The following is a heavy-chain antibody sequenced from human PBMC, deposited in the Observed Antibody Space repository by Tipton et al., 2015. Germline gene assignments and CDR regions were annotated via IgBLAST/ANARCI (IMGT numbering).Heavy chain of an antibody. Sequence: LRLSCTVSSGSISSYYWSWIRQSAGKGLEWIGRIYKSGSTNYNPSLRSRVTMSVDTSKNQFSLKSSSVTAADTALYYCARGDYSSRGFDYWGQGTLVTVSS. D-gene: IGHD2-2*01. CDR1: SGSISSYY. V-gene: IGHV4-4*07. J-gene: IGHJ4*02. CDR3: ARGDYSSRGFDY. CDR2: IYKSGST.